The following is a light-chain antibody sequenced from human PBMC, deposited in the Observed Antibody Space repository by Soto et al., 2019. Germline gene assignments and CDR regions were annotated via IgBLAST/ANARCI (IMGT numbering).Light chain of an antibody. Sequence: IQMTQSPSTQSASVGDRVTITCRASQSISSWLAWYQQKPGKAPKLLIYDASSLESGVPSRFSGSGSGTEFTLTISSLQPDDFATYYCQQYNSYLFTFGPGTKVDIK. J-gene: IGKJ3*01. CDR3: QQYNSYLFT. CDR2: DAS. V-gene: IGKV1-5*01. CDR1: QSISSW.